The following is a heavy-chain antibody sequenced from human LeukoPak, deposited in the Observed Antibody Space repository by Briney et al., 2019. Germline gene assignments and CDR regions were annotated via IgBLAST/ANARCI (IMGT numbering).Heavy chain of an antibody. V-gene: IGHV3-21*01. Sequence: GGSLRLSCAASGFTFSSYSMNWVRQAPGKGLEWVSSISSSSSYIYYADSVKGRFTISRDNAKNSLYLQMNGLRAEDTAVYYCAREVAAAAYYFDYWGQGTLVTVSS. CDR2: ISSSSSYI. D-gene: IGHD6-13*01. J-gene: IGHJ4*02. CDR1: GFTFSSYS. CDR3: AREVAAAAYYFDY.